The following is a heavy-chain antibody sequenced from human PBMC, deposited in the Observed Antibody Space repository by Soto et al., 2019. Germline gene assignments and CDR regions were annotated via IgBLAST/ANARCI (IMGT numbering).Heavy chain of an antibody. V-gene: IGHV3-30*18. CDR1: GFIFANYG. J-gene: IGHJ6*02. CDR3: AKTRGANNWANYYGLDV. Sequence: PGGSLRLSCAASGFIFANYGMHWVRQAPGKGLEWVALITYEGSNKYYADAVKGRFTISRDNAKNMVSLQMDSLRAEDTAVYYCAKTRGANNWANYYGLDVWGRGTTVTVSS. D-gene: IGHD1-1*01. CDR2: ITYEGSNK.